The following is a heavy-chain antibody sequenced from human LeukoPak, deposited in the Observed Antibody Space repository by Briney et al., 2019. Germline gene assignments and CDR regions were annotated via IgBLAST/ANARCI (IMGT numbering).Heavy chain of an antibody. CDR2: IYYRGSA. CDR3: ARLLDDWFDS. Sequence: SETLSLTCTVSGDSINSYYWSWIRQPPGKGLEWLGYIYYRGSANYNPSLKSRVTISIDTSKNQFSLKLTSVTAADTAVYYCARLLDDWFDSWGQGTLVTVSS. CDR1: GDSINSYY. V-gene: IGHV4-59*08. J-gene: IGHJ5*01.